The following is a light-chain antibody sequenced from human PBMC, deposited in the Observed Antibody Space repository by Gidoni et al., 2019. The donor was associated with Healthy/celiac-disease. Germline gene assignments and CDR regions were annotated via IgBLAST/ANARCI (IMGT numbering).Light chain of an antibody. CDR3: QQYNNWPPWT. Sequence: EIVMTQSPATLSVSPGERATLSCRASQSVSSNLAWYQQTPGQAPRLLIDGASTRATGIPARFSGSGSGTEFTRTISSRQSEDFAVYYCQQYNNWPPWTFGQGTKVEIK. J-gene: IGKJ1*01. CDR2: GAS. CDR1: QSVSSN. V-gene: IGKV3-15*01.